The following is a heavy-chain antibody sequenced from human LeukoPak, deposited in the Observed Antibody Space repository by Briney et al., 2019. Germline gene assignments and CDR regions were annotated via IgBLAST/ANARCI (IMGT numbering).Heavy chain of an antibody. CDR1: GGSISSYY. J-gene: IGHJ6*03. CDR3: ARARGQRYLSIKYYYYMDV. Sequence: SGTLSLTCTVSGGSISSYYWSWIRQPPGKGLEWIGEINHSGSTNYNPSLKSRVTISVDTSKNQFSLKLSSVTAADTAVYYCARARGQRYLSIKYYYYMDVWGKGTTVTVSS. D-gene: IGHD3-10*01. V-gene: IGHV4-34*01. CDR2: INHSGST.